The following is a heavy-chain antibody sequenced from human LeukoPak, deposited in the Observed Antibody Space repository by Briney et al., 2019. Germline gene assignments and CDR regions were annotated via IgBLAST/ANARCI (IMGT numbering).Heavy chain of an antibody. CDR2: ISYDGSNK. V-gene: IGHV3-30*18. D-gene: IGHD6-13*01. J-gene: IGHJ4*02. CDR3: AKPSLRGIALYY. Sequence: GGSLRLSCAASGFTFSSYGMHWVRQAPGKGLEWVAVISYDGSNKYYADSVKGRFTISRDNSKNTLYLQMNSLRAEDTAVYYCAKPSLRGIALYYWGQGTLVTVSS. CDR1: GFTFSSYG.